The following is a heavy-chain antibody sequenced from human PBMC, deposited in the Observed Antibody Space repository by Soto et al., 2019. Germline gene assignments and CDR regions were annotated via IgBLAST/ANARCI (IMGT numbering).Heavy chain of an antibody. Sequence: EVQLLESGGGLVQPGGSLRLSCAASGFTFSSHVMSWVRQAPGKGLEWVSGISTGGGSTDYAESVKSRFTISRDNSKNTLHLKVKSLRAEDTAVYYCAGSREIIASAGSFDYWGQGTLVTVSS. J-gene: IGHJ4*02. D-gene: IGHD6-25*01. CDR2: ISTGGGST. CDR3: AGSREIIASAGSFDY. V-gene: IGHV3-23*01. CDR1: GFTFSSHV.